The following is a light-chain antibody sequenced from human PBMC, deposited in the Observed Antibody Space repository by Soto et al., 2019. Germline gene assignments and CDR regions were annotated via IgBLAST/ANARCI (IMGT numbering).Light chain of an antibody. CDR2: DAY. CDR3: HQYNTYAWT. J-gene: IGKJ1*01. CDR1: QSISTW. V-gene: IGKV1-5*01. Sequence: DIQMTQSPSTVSASVGDRVTITCRASQSISTWLAWYQQKPGKAPKLLIYDAYSLESVVPSRFSGSSSGTAFTLTISSLQPDDFAIYYCHQYNTYAWTFGRGTKVDIK.